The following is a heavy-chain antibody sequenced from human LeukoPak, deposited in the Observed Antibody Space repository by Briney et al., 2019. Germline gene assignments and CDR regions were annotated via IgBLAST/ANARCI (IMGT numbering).Heavy chain of an antibody. D-gene: IGHD6-13*01. CDR1: GFTFSSYG. CDR3: AKEGLYSSSWSEY. J-gene: IGHJ4*02. V-gene: IGHV3-23*01. Sequence: GRSLRLSCAASGFTFSSYGMHWVRQAPGKGLEWVSVISGSGGSTYYADSVKGRFTISRDNSKNTLYLQMNSLRAEDTAIYYCAKEGLYSSSWSEYWGQGTLVTVSS. CDR2: ISGSGGST.